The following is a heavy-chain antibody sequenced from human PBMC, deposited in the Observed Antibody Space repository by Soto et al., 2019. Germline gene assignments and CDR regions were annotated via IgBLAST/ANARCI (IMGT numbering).Heavy chain of an antibody. CDR3: ARVMCGDCSSYYYYSMDV. D-gene: IGHD2-21*02. J-gene: IGHJ6*02. Sequence: GGSLRLSCAASGFTFGTFTMSWVRQAPGKGLEWVSSIGTTSTYIYYADSVRGRFTISRDNAKNSLYLQMNSLRAEDTAVYFCARVMCGDCSSYYYYSMDVWGQGTTVTV. CDR1: GFTFGTFT. CDR2: IGTTSTYI. V-gene: IGHV3-21*01.